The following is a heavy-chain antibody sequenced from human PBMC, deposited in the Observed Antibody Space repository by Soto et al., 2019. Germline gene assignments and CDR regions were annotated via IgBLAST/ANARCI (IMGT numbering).Heavy chain of an antibody. CDR1: GYTFTSYG. CDR3: SRDHVYISGWYGVRDFDN. CDR2: ISAYNGNT. V-gene: IGHV1-18*01. D-gene: IGHD6-19*01. J-gene: IGHJ3*02. Sequence: QVQLVQSGAEVKKPGASVKVSCKASGYTFTSYGISWVRQTPGQGLEWMGWISAYNGNTNYAQKLQGRVTMTTDTSPSTAYSELRSLRPDDTTVYYCSRDHVYISGWYGVRDFDNWGQGTMVTVSS.